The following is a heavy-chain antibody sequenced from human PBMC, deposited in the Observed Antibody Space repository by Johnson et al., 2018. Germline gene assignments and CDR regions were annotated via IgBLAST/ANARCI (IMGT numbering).Heavy chain of an antibody. CDR2: IKQDGSEK. D-gene: IGHD5-12*01. J-gene: IGHJ1*01. CDR3: ARVRPPTRDFQH. V-gene: IGHV3-7*01. CDR1: GFTFSSSG. Sequence: VQLQEAGGGLVQPGGSLRLSCAASGFTFSSSGMSWVRQAPGKGLEWVANIKQDGSEKYYVDSVKGRFTISRDNAKNSLYLQMNSLRDEDTAVYYCARVRPPTRDFQHWGQGTLVTVSS.